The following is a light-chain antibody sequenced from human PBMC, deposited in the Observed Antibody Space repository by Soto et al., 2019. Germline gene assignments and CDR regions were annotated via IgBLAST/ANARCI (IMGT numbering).Light chain of an antibody. CDR2: GAS. CDR3: QQYGSSPPNT. V-gene: IGKV3-20*01. Sequence: EVMLTQSPGTLSLSPGERATLSCRASQSVSSNYLAWYQQKPGQAPRLLIYGASSRATGIPDRFSGSGSGTDFTLTISRLEPEDFAVYYCQQYGSSPPNTFGQGTKLEIK. J-gene: IGKJ2*01. CDR1: QSVSSNY.